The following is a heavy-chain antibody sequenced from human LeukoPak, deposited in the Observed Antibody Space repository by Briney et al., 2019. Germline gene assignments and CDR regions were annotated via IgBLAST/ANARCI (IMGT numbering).Heavy chain of an antibody. Sequence: GGSLRLSCAASGFTFSSYAMSWVRQAPGKGLEWVAIIKQDGSEKYYVDSVKGRFTISRDNAEKSLYLQMNSLRAADTAVYYCATSRTSDYWGQGTLVTVSS. J-gene: IGHJ4*02. V-gene: IGHV3-7*03. CDR2: IKQDGSEK. D-gene: IGHD1-14*01. CDR3: ATSRTSDY. CDR1: GFTFSSYA.